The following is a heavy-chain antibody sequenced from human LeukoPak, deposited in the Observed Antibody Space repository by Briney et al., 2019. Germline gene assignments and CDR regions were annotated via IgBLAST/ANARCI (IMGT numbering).Heavy chain of an antibody. V-gene: IGHV4-59*08. CDR1: GGSISSYY. D-gene: IGHD6-13*01. CDR3: ASGSVAAVDY. CDR2: IYYSGST. J-gene: IGHJ4*02. Sequence: TPSETLSLTCTVSGGSISSYYWSWIRQPPGKGLEWIGYIYYSGSTNYNPSLTSRVTISVDTSKNQFSLKLSSVTAADTAVYYCASGSVAAVDYWGQGTLVTVSS.